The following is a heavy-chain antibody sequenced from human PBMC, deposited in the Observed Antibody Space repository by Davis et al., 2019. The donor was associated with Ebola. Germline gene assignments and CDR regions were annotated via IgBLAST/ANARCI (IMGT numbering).Heavy chain of an antibody. D-gene: IGHD4-23*01. CDR2: INPSGGST. CDR3: ARHDYGGTHFDY. J-gene: IGHJ4*02. CDR1: GYTFTSYG. V-gene: IGHV1-46*01. Sequence: ASVKVSCKASGYTFTSYGISWVRQAPGQGLEWMGRINPSGGSTSYAQKFQGRVTMTRDTSTSTVYMELSSLRSEDTAVYYCARHDYGGTHFDYWGQGTLVTVSS.